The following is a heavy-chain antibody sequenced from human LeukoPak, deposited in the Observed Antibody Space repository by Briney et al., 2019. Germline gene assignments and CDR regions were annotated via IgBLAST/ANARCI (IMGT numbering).Heavy chain of an antibody. CDR1: GGSISSSSYY. CDR3: ARQGIDSSGHLDY. CDR2: IYYSGST. Sequence: PSETLSLTCTVSGGSISSSSYYWGWIRQPPGKGLEWIGSIYYSGSTYYNPSLKSRVTISVDTSKNQFSLKLSSVTAADTAVYYCARQGIDSSGHLDYWGQGTLVTVSS. V-gene: IGHV4-39*01. J-gene: IGHJ4*02. D-gene: IGHD3-22*01.